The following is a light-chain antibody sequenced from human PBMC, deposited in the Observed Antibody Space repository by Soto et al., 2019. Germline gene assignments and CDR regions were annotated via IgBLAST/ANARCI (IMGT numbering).Light chain of an antibody. V-gene: IGKV3-15*01. CDR1: QSVHRD. J-gene: IGKJ4*01. CDR2: DAS. CDR3: QQYTNWSPLT. Sequence: EIVMTQSPATLSVSPGEGATLSCRASQSVHRDLAWYQQKPGQAPRLLIYDASTRATGIPARFSGSGSGTEFTLTISSLQSEDFAVYYCQQYTNWSPLTFGGGTKVEI.